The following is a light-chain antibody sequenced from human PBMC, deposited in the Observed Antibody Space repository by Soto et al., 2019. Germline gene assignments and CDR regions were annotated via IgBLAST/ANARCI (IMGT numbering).Light chain of an antibody. CDR1: NTDFVGYNR. CDR3: SLYTSENAYV. CDR2: EVS. Sequence: QSALTQPPSVSGSPGQSVTISCTGTNTDFVGYNRVSWYQQPPGTAPKLMIYEVSKRPSGVPDRFSGSKSGNTASLTISGLQAADEADYYCSLYTSENAYVFGNGTKVTV. J-gene: IGLJ1*01. V-gene: IGLV2-18*01.